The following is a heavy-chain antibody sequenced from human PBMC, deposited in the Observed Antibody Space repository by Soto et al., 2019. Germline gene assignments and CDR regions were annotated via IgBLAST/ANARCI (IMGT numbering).Heavy chain of an antibody. CDR3: ARVFTRYVDPVGY. CDR2: INPNSGGT. J-gene: IGHJ4*02. D-gene: IGHD3-9*01. Sequence: QVQLVQSGAEVKKPGASVKVSCKTSGYTFTAYYMHWVRQAPGQGLEWMGWINPNSGGTNYAQKFQGWVXXTXDTXISTADMELNRLTSDDTAVYYCARVFTRYVDPVGYWGQGTLVTVSS. CDR1: GYTFTAYY. V-gene: IGHV1-2*04.